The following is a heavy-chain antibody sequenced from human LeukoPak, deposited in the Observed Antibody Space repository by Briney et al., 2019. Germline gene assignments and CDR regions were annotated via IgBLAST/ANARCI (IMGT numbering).Heavy chain of an antibody. D-gene: IGHD4-17*01. V-gene: IGHV3-33*01. CDR2: IWYDGSHI. CDR1: GFSFSTHG. CDR3: ATENGDYTFDY. J-gene: IGHJ4*02. Sequence: GGSLRLSSVASGFSFSTHGMHWVRQAPGKGLDWVAIIWYDGSHINYADSVKGRFTISRDNSKNTLYLQMNSLRAEDTVLYYCATENGDYTFDYWGQGTLVTVSS.